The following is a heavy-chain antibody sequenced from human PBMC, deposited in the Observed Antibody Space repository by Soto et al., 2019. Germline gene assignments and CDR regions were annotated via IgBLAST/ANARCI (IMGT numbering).Heavy chain of an antibody. CDR1: GGSISSGGYY. CDR3: ARVGSHDYGVQFDY. D-gene: IGHD4-17*01. V-gene: IGHV4-31*03. CDR2: IYYSGST. J-gene: IGHJ4*02. Sequence: SETLSLTCTVSGGSISSGGYYWSWIRQHPGKGLEWIGYIYYSGSTYYNPSLKSRVTISVDTSKNQFSLKLSSVTAADTAVYYCARVGSHDYGVQFDYWGQGTLVTVSS.